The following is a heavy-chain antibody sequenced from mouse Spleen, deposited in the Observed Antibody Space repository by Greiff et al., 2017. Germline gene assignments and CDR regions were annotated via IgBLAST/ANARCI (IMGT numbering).Heavy chain of an antibody. CDR1: GFTFSDYG. J-gene: IGHJ2*01. CDR2: ISSGRSTI. CDR3: ARRSYGYYVPYYFDY. V-gene: IGHV5-17*01. Sequence: EVQRVESGGGLVKPGGSLKLSCAASGFTFSDYGMHWVRQAPEKGLEWVAYISSGRSTIYYADTVKGRFTISRDNAKNTLFLQMTSLRSEDTAMYYCARRSYGYYVPYYFDYWGQGTTLTVSS. D-gene: IGHD2-3*01.